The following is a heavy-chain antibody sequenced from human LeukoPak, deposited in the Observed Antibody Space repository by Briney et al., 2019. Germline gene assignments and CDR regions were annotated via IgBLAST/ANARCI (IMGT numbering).Heavy chain of an antibody. CDR1: GGSFSGYY. CDR3: AREVRYFDWLPLNWFDP. V-gene: IGHV4-34*01. CDR2: INHSGST. D-gene: IGHD3-9*01. J-gene: IGHJ5*02. Sequence: SETLSLTCAVYGGSFSGYYWSWIRQPPGKGLEWIGEINHSGSTNYNPSLKSRVTISVDTSKNQFSLKLSSVTAADTAVYYCAREVRYFDWLPLNWFDPWGQGTLVTVSS.